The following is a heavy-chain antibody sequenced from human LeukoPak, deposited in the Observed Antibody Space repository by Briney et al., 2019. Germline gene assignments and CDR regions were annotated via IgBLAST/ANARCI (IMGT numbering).Heavy chain of an antibody. Sequence: GGSLRLSCSASGFNFGDYTMNWFRQAPGKGLVWVSRINSDGSSTRYADSVKGRFTISRDNAKNTLYLQMNSLRAEDTAVYYCARAERRGYDFWSGYYLPDYWGQGTLVTVSS. CDR3: ARAERRGYDFWSGYYLPDY. CDR2: INSDGSST. CDR1: GFNFGDYT. V-gene: IGHV3-74*01. J-gene: IGHJ4*02. D-gene: IGHD3-3*01.